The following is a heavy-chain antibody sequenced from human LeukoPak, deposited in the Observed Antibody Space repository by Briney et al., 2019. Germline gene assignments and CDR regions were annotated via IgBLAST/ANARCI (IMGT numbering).Heavy chain of an antibody. Sequence: GGSLRLSCAASGFTFSSYEMNWVRQAPGKGLEWVSYISSSGSTIYYADSVKGRFTISRDNAKNPLYLQMNSLRAEDTAVYYCARDQQLAYFDYWGQGTLVTVSS. CDR3: ARDQQLAYFDY. CDR2: ISSSGSTI. V-gene: IGHV3-48*03. J-gene: IGHJ4*02. CDR1: GFTFSSYE. D-gene: IGHD6-6*01.